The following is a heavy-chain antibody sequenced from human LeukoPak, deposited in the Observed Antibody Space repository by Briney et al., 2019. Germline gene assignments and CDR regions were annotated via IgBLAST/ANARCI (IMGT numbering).Heavy chain of an antibody. J-gene: IGHJ4*02. CDR2: IKRKSDGGTP. Sequence: GGSLRLSCAASGFTFSNAWMSWVRQAPGKGLEWVGRIKRKSDGGTPDSAAPVKGRFTISRDDSKDTLYLQMNSLKTEDTAVYYCAKAEGYDILTGLDYWGQGTLVTVSS. D-gene: IGHD3-9*01. V-gene: IGHV3-15*01. CDR1: GFTFSNAW. CDR3: AKAEGYDILTGLDY.